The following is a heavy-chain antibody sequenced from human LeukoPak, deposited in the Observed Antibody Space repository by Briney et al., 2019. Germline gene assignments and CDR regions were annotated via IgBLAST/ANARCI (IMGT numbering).Heavy chain of an antibody. D-gene: IGHD3-22*01. CDR2: INPSGGST. CDR1: GYTFTNYY. CDR3: ARVPSHYYDSSGHRGFDY. J-gene: IGHJ4*02. V-gene: IGHV1-46*01. Sequence: VASVKVSCKASGYTFTNYYMHWVRPAPGQGLEWMGMINPSGGSTNYAQKFQGRVTMTRDTSTRTVYMELSSLRSGDTAVYYCARVPSHYYDSSGHRGFDYWGQGTLITVSS.